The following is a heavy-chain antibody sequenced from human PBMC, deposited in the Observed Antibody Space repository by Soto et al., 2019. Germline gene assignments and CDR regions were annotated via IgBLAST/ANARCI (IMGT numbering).Heavy chain of an antibody. V-gene: IGHV4-39*02. Sequence: SETLSLTCTASGGSISGSPYYWGWIRQTPGKGLEWIGSVYYSGSGYYNPSLRSRITISVDASRNQFSLKLRSVTAADTAVYCCARDFGDYIDAFDTWGQGTKVTVSS. CDR2: VYYSGSG. J-gene: IGHJ3*02. CDR1: GGSISGSPYY. D-gene: IGHD4-17*01. CDR3: ARDFGDYIDAFDT.